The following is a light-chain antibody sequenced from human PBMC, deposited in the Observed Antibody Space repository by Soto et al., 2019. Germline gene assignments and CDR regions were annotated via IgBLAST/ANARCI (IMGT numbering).Light chain of an antibody. CDR2: DAS. V-gene: IGKV3-11*01. CDR1: QSVSSY. J-gene: IGKJ1*01. CDR3: QQYYSTPRT. Sequence: EIVLTQSPATLSLSPGERASLSCRASQSVSSYLAWYQQKPGQAPRLLIYDASNRATGIPARFSGSGSGTDFTLTISSLQAEDVAVYYCQQYYSTPRTFGHGTKVDIK.